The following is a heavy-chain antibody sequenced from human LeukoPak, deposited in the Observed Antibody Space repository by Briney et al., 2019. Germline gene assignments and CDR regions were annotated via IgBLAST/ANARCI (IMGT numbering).Heavy chain of an antibody. CDR3: AVQEMATTPLLDY. Sequence: ASVNVSCKASGYTFTSYYMHWVRQAPGQGLEWMGIINPSGGSTSYAQKFQGRVTMTRDTSTSTVYMELSSLRSEDTAVYYCAVQEMATTPLLDYWGQGTLVTVSS. CDR2: INPSGGST. D-gene: IGHD5-24*01. CDR1: GYTFTSYY. J-gene: IGHJ4*02. V-gene: IGHV1-46*01.